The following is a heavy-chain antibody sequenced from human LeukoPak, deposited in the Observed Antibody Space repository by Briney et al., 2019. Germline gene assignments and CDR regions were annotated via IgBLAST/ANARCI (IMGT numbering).Heavy chain of an antibody. Sequence: PSETLSLTCAVYGGSFSGYYWSWIRQPPGKGLEWIGEINHSGSTNYNPSLKSRVTISVDTSKNQFSLKLSSVTAADTAVYYCARGYDSSGYPFDPWAREPWSPSPQ. J-gene: IGHJ5*02. CDR2: INHSGST. D-gene: IGHD3-22*01. CDR1: GGSFSGYY. CDR3: ARGYDSSGYPFDP. V-gene: IGHV4-34*01.